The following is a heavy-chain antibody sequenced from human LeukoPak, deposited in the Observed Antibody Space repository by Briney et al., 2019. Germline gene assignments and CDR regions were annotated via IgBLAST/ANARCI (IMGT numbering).Heavy chain of an antibody. CDR1: GFTFSSYA. Sequence: SGGSLRLSCAASGFTFSSYAMSWVRQAPGKGLEWVSAISGSGGSTYYADSVKGRFTISRDNSKNTLYLQMNSLRAEDTAVYYCAKFPVLTLGGSGSVLDYWGQGTLVTVSS. CDR3: AKFPVLTLGGSGSVLDY. J-gene: IGHJ4*02. CDR2: ISGSGGST. V-gene: IGHV3-23*01. D-gene: IGHD3-10*01.